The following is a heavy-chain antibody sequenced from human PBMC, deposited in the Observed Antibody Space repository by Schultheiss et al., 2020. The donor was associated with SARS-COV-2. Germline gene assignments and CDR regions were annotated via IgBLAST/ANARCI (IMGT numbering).Heavy chain of an antibody. CDR1: GFTFSSYG. CDR2: ISYDGSNK. CDR3: ARDPDYSNFSYYYYYMDV. J-gene: IGHJ6*03. V-gene: IGHV3-30*03. Sequence: GGSLRLSCAASGFTFSSYGMHWVRQAPGKGLEWVAVISYDGSNKYYADSVKGRFTISRDNSKNTLYLQMNSLRAEDTAVYYCARDPDYSNFSYYYYYMDVWGKGTTVTVSS. D-gene: IGHD4-11*01.